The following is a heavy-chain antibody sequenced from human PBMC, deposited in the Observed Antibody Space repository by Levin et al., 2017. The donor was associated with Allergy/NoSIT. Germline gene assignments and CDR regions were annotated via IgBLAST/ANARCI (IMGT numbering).Heavy chain of an antibody. V-gene: IGHV3-11*01. CDR2: ITSSGSAT. CDR1: GFTFSSYY. J-gene: IGHJ3*02. D-gene: IGHD5-18*01. CDR3: AREKGYNYGRDGFDI. Sequence: PGGSLRLSCAASGFTFSSYYMTWIRQAPGKGLEWVSYITSSGSATYYADSVRGRFTISRDNSKRSMYLQMNSLRADDTAVYYCAREKGYNYGRDGFDIWGQGTKVTVSS.